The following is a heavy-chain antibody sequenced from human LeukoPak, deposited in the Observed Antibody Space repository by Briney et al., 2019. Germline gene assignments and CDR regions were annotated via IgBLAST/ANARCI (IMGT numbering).Heavy chain of an antibody. D-gene: IGHD1-26*01. J-gene: IGHJ5*02. CDR2: ISSRSSYI. CDR1: GFTFGSYS. Sequence: GGSLRLSCAASGFTFGSYSMNWVRQAPGKGLEWVSSISSRSSYIYYADSVKGRFTISRDNAKNSLYLQMNSLRAEDTAVYYCARGMGATVGRDWFDPWGQGTLVTVSS. V-gene: IGHV3-21*01. CDR3: ARGMGATVGRDWFDP.